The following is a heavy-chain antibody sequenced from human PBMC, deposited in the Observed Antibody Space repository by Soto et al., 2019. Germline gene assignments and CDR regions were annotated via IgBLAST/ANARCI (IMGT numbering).Heavy chain of an antibody. V-gene: IGHV3-23*01. CDR1: GLPFSSHA. CDR3: ANEIRATDY. CDR2: ISISGGNT. D-gene: IGHD4-17*01. J-gene: IGHJ4*02. Sequence: EVQLLESGGGLVQPGGSLRLSCAASGLPFSSHAMSWVRQAPGKGLEWVSSISISGGNTYYADSVRGRFTISRDNSQNTLYLRMNILPGVDTAIYYCANEIRATDYWGQGTLVTVSS.